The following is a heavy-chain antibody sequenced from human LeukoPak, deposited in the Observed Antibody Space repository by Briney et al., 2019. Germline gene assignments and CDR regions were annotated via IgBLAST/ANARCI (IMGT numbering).Heavy chain of an antibody. V-gene: IGHV3-48*03. CDR1: GFTFSSYE. D-gene: IGHD5-12*01. J-gene: IGHJ3*02. CDR3: ARERGYDGDAFDI. CDR2: ISSSGSTI. Sequence: GGSLRLSCAAPGFTFSSYEMNWVRQAPGKGLEWVSYISSSGSTIYYADSVKGRFTISRDNAKNSLYLQMNSLRAEDTAVYYCARERGYDGDAFDIWGQGTMVTVSS.